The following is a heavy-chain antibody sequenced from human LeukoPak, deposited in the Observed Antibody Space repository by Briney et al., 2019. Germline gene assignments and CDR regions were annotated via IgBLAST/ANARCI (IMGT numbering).Heavy chain of an antibody. CDR2: IRYDGSNK. D-gene: IGHD3-10*01. J-gene: IGHJ4*02. Sequence: PGGSLRLSCAASGFTFSSYGMHWVRQAPGKGLEWVAFIRYDGSNKYYADSVKGRFTISRDNAKNSLYLQLNSLRAEDTAVYYCARVLRGSGSYYNAPDYWGQGTLVTVSS. CDR1: GFTFSSYG. V-gene: IGHV3-30*02. CDR3: ARVLRGSGSYYNAPDY.